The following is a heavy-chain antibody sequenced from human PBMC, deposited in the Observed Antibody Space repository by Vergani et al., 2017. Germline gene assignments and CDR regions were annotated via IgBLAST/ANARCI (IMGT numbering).Heavy chain of an antibody. V-gene: IGHV1-69*01. CDR3: ARARRDXYNYVIYYYYYMDV. D-gene: IGHD5-24*01. Sequence: QVQLVQSGAEVKKPGSSVEVSCKASGGTFSSYAISWVRQAPGQGLEWMGGIIPIFGTANYAQKFQGRVTITADESTSTAYMELSSLRSEDTAVYYCARARRDXYNYVIYYYYYMDVWGKGTTVTVSS. CDR1: GGTFSSYA. J-gene: IGHJ6*03. CDR2: IIPIFGTA.